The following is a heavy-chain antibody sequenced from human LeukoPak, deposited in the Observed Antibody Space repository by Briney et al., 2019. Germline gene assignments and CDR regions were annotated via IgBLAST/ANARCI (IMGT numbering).Heavy chain of an antibody. J-gene: IGHJ4*02. D-gene: IGHD5-18*01. CDR1: GGSISSYY. V-gene: IGHV4-4*07. Sequence: SETLSLTCTVSGGSISSYYWSWIRQPAGKGLEWIGRIYTSGSTSYNSSLKSRVTMSVDTSKNQFSLKLSSVTAADTAVYYCARDVGGYNYGYSLDYWGQGTLVSVSS. CDR3: ARDVGGYNYGYSLDY. CDR2: IYTSGST.